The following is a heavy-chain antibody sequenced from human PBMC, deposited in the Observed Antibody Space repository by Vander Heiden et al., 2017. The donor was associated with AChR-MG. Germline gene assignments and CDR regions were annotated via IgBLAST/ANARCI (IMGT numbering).Heavy chain of an antibody. CDR2: IYWDDDK. CDR3: AHYIITMVRGVIITGYFDY. Sequence: QITLKESGPTLVKPTQPLTLTCTFSGFSLSTSGVGVGWIRQPPGKALEWLALIYWDDDKRYSPSLKSRLTITKDTSKNQVVLTMTNMDPVDTATYYCAHYIITMVRGVIITGYFDYWGQGTLVTVSS. V-gene: IGHV2-5*02. D-gene: IGHD3-10*01. CDR1: GFSLSTSGVG. J-gene: IGHJ4*02.